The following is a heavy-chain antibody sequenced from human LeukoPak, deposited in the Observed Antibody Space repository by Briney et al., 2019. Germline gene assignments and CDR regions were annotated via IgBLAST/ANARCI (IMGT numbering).Heavy chain of an antibody. CDR1: GGSISSGSYY. CDR3: ARFYYDSSGYYP. Sequence: SETLSLTCTVSGGSISSGSYYWGWIRQPPGKGLEWIGSIYYSGSTYYNPSLKSRVTISVDTSKNQFSLKLSSVTAADTAVYYCARFYYDSSGYYPWGQGTLVTVSS. CDR2: IYYSGST. D-gene: IGHD3-22*01. J-gene: IGHJ5*02. V-gene: IGHV4-39*07.